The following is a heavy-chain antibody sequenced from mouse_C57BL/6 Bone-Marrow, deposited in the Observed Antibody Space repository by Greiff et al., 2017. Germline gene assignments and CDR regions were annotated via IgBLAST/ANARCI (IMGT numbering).Heavy chain of an antibody. J-gene: IGHJ1*03. CDR2: IYPGSGST. V-gene: IGHV1-55*01. CDR1: GYTFTSYW. D-gene: IGHD2-3*01. Sequence: QVQLQQPGAELVKPGASVTMSCKASGYTFTSYWITWVKQRPGHGLEWIGDIYPGSGSTNYNEKFKSKATLTVDTSSSTAYMQRSSLTSEDSAVYYCARRVSIYDGYYGGYFDVWGTGTTVTVSA. CDR3: ARRVSIYDGYYGGYFDV.